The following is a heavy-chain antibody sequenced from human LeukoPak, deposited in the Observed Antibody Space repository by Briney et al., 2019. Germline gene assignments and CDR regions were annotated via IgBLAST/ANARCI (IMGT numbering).Heavy chain of an antibody. CDR1: GFTFSNNW. V-gene: IGHV3-7*01. CDR2: VKKDASEK. J-gene: IGHJ4*02. D-gene: IGHD1-26*01. Sequence: GGSLRLSCAASGFTFSNNWMTWVRQAPGKGLEWVASVKKDASEKYYVDSVKGRFTVSRDNSKNALYLQMNSLRVEDTAVYYCARGHPHGWELYLDYWGQGTLVTVSS. CDR3: ARGHPHGWELYLDY.